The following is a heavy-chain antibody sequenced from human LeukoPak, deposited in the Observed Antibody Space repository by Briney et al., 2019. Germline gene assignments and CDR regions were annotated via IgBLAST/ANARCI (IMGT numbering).Heavy chain of an antibody. Sequence: SETLSLTCPLSGGSISSSSYYWGWIRQPPGKGLEWIGSIYYSGSTYYNPSLKSRVTISVDPSKNQFSLKLSSVTAADTAVYYCARHSGYSYGYAYYYYYMDVWGKGTTVTVSS. CDR1: GGSISSSSYY. CDR3: ARHSGYSYGYAYYYYYMDV. CDR2: IYYSGST. D-gene: IGHD5-18*01. V-gene: IGHV4-39*01. J-gene: IGHJ6*03.